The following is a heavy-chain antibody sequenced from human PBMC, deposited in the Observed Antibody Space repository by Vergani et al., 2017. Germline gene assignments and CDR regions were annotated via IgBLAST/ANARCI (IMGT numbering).Heavy chain of an antibody. J-gene: IGHJ6*02. CDR3: ARIRLLWFGELLGYYYGMDV. CDR2: VYYSGTT. Sequence: QLQLQESDSRLVNPSQTLSLTCTLSGDAISRDTYSWNWVRQPPGKPLEWIGSVYYSGTTYYNPSLGGRVTISVDTSKNQFSLKLGSVAAADTAVYYCARIRLLWFGELLGYYYGMDVWGQGTTVTVSS. D-gene: IGHD3-10*01. CDR1: GDAISRDTYS. V-gene: IGHV4-30-2*01.